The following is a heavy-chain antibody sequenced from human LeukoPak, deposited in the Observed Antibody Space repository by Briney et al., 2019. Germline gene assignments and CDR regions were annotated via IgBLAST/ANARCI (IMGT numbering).Heavy chain of an antibody. J-gene: IGHJ4*02. V-gene: IGHV4-30-4*01. D-gene: IGHD2-15*01. CDR2: IYYGGST. CDR3: AQNSGGSFV. CDR1: GGSISSGDYY. Sequence: PSETLSLTCTVSGGSISSGDYYWSWIRQPPGKGLEWIGYIYYGGSTYYNPSLKSRVTISADTSKNQFSLKLSSVTAADTAVYYCAQNSGGSFVWGQGTLVTVSS.